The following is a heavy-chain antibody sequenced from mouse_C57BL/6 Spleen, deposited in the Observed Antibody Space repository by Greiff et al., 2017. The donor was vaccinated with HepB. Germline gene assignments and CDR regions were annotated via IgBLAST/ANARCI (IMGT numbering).Heavy chain of an antibody. CDR3: ARRVYYYGSSTDYAMDY. CDR1: GYTFTSYW. J-gene: IGHJ4*01. V-gene: IGHV1-69*01. CDR2: SDPSDSYT. D-gene: IGHD1-1*01. Sequence: QVQLQQPGAELVMPGASVKLSCKASGYTFTSYWMHWVKQRPGQGLEWIGESDPSDSYTTYNQKFKGKSTLTVDKSSRTAYMQLSSLTSEDSAVYYFARRVYYYGSSTDYAMDYWGQGTSVTVSS.